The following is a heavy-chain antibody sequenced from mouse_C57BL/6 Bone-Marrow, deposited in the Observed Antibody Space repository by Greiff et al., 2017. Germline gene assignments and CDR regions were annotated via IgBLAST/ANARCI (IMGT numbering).Heavy chain of an antibody. CDR2: IYPGDGDT. J-gene: IGHJ3*01. CDR3: ASSRGLLLRSWFAY. V-gene: IGHV1-82*01. D-gene: IGHD1-1*01. CDR1: GYAFSSSW. Sequence: VQLQQSGPELVKPGASVKISCKASGYAFSSSWMNWVKQRPGKGLEWIGRIYPGDGDTNYNGKFKGKATLTADKSSSTAYMQLSSLTSEDSAVYFCASSRGLLLRSWFAYWGQGTLVTGSA.